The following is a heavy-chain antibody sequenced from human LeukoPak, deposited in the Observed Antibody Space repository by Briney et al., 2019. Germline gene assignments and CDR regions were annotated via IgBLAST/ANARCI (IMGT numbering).Heavy chain of an antibody. V-gene: IGHV3-43*02. CDR3: ARDIAPSGDVIQFDP. CDR2: ISADGGGT. D-gene: IGHD3-3*01. Sequence: GGSLRLSCATSGFIFDVYAMHWVRQSPGKGLEWVSVISADGGGTYFADSVKGRFTISRDNSRYSLYLQMNSLRIEDTALYYCARDIAPSGDVIQFDPWGQGTLVTVSS. J-gene: IGHJ5*02. CDR1: GFIFDVYA.